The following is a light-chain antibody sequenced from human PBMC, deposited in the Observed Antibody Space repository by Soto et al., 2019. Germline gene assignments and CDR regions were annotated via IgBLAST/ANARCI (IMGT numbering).Light chain of an antibody. Sequence: EIVLTQSPGTLSLSPGERATLSCRASQSVSSSYLAWYQQKPGQAPRLLIYGASSRATGIPDRFSGSGSGTDFTLTISRLEQEDDAVYYYQQYYSTPPLYTFGQGTKLEIK. CDR1: QSVSSSY. CDR2: GAS. CDR3: QQYYSTPPLYT. V-gene: IGKV3-20*01. J-gene: IGKJ2*01.